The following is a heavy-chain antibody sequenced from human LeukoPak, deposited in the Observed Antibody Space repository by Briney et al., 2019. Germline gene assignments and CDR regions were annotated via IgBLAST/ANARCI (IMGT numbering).Heavy chain of an antibody. D-gene: IGHD3-10*01. J-gene: IGHJ4*02. CDR2: IYYSGST. CDR1: GGSISSSSYY. CDR3: ASHLSPLYYYGSGSLTNP. Sequence: PSETLSLTCTVSGGSISSSSYYWGWIRQPPGKGLEWIGSIYYSGSTYYNPSLKSRVTISVDTSKNQFSLKLSSVTAADTAVYYCASHLSPLYYYGSGSLTNPWGQGTLVTVSS. V-gene: IGHV4-39*07.